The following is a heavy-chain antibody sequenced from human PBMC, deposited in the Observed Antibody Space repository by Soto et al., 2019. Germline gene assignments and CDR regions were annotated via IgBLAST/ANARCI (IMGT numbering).Heavy chain of an antibody. CDR1: GVSVSGCSFY. D-gene: IGHD6-6*01. J-gene: IGHJ4*02. CDR2: IYDNRTF. Sequence: QVQLQESGPGLVKPSETLSLTCAVSGVSVSGCSFYWIWVRQPPGKGLEWMGFIYDNRTFNYNPSLTSRVTISVDTSKQQCPLTLSSVTAADTAAYYCARVPPGYSSSHYLDFWGQSALVTVSS. CDR3: ARVPPGYSSSHYLDF. V-gene: IGHV4-61*01.